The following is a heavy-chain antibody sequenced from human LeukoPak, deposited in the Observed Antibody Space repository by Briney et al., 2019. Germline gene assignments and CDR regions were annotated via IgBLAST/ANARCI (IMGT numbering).Heavy chain of an antibody. CDR2: IYSTGDS. J-gene: IGHJ3*02. CDR1: GGSISSSSYY. V-gene: IGHV4-31*03. Sequence: SETLSLTCTVSGGSISSSSYYWGWIRQHPAKGLEWLGNIYSTGDSFYNPSLKSRITMSVDTSKNQFSLELRSVTAADTAVYFCARDLAETSTAFDIWGQGTMVTVSS. CDR3: ARDLAETSTAFDI.